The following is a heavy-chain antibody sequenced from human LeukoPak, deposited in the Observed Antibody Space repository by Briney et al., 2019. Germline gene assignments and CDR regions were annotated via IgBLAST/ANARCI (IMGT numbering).Heavy chain of an antibody. CDR3: AKDRRVDIVATIEY. V-gene: IGHV3-23*01. CDR1: GFTFSSYA. J-gene: IGHJ4*02. D-gene: IGHD5-12*01. CDR2: ISGSGGST. Sequence: GGSLRLSCAASGFTFSSYAVSWVRQAPGKGLEWVSAISGSGGSTYYADSVKGRFTISRDNSKNTLYLQMNSLRAEDTAVYYCAKDRRVDIVATIEYWGQGTLVTVSS.